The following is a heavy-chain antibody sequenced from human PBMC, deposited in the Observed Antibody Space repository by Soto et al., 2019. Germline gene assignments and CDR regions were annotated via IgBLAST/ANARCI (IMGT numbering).Heavy chain of an antibody. J-gene: IGHJ5*02. Sequence: QVQLQESGPGLVKPSQTLSLTCTVSGGSISSGGYYWSWIRQHPGKGLEWIGYIYYSGSTYYNPSLKSRVTISEDTSKNQFSLKLSSVTAADTAVYYCARAGYCSGGSCYSTRWFDPWGQGTLVTVSS. D-gene: IGHD2-15*01. CDR1: GGSISSGGYY. V-gene: IGHV4-31*03. CDR3: ARAGYCSGGSCYSTRWFDP. CDR2: IYYSGST.